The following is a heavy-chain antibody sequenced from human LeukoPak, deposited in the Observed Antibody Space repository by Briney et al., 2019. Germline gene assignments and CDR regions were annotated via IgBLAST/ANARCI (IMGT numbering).Heavy chain of an antibody. V-gene: IGHV4-61*02. J-gene: IGHJ4*02. Sequence: SETLSLTCTVSGGSISSGSYYWSWIRQPAGKGLEWIGRIYTSGSTNYNPSLKSRVTRSVDTSKNQFSLKLSSVTAADTAVYYCARVGSGSYDYWGQGTLVTVSS. CDR2: IYTSGST. D-gene: IGHD1-26*01. CDR1: GGSISSGSYY. CDR3: ARVGSGSYDY.